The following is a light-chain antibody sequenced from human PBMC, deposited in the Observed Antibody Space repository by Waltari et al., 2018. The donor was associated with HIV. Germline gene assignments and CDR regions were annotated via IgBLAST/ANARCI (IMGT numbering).Light chain of an antibody. CDR2: EAT. J-gene: IGLJ3*02. CDR3: SAYAGSNNWV. V-gene: IGLV2-8*01. CDR1: ISYVVGYNY. Sequence: QSALTQPPSASGSPGQSVTISCPGTISYVVGYNYVSWYQQYPGKAPKLMIYEATKRPSGVPDRFSGSKSDNTASLTVSGLQAEDEADYYCSAYAGSNNWVFGGGTKLTVL.